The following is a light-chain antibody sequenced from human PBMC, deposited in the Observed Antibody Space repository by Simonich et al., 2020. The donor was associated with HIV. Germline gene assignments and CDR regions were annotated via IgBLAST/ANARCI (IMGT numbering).Light chain of an antibody. J-gene: IGLJ2*01. CDR3: SSYTSSSTLV. CDR2: EGT. V-gene: IGLV2-14*02. Sequence: QSALTQPASVSGSPGQSITISCTGTSTDVGSYNLVSWYQQHPGKAPKLMIYEGTKRPSGVSNRFSGSKSGNTASLTISGLQAEDEADYYCSSYTSSSTLVFGGGTKVTVV. CDR1: STDVGSYNL.